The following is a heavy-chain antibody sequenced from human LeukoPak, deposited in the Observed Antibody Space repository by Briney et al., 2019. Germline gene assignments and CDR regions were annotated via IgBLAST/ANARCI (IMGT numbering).Heavy chain of an antibody. CDR2: ISYDGSNK. CDR1: GFRLTTYG. J-gene: IGHJ4*02. D-gene: IGHD6-19*01. CDR3: ARTIAVAGPFDY. Sequence: GGSLRLSCEVSGFRLTTYGTHWVRQAPGKGLEWVAVISYDGSNKYYADSVKGRFTISRDNSKNTRYLQMNSLRAEDTAVYYCARTIAVAGPFDYWGQGTLVTVSS. V-gene: IGHV3-30*19.